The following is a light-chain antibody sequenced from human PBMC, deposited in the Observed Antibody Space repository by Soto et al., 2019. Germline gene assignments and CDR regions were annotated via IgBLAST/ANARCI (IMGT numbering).Light chain of an antibody. CDR2: SNN. Sequence: QSVLTQPPSASGTPVQRVTISCSGSSSNIGSNTVYWYQQLPGTAHKLLIYSNNQRPSGVPDRFSGSKSGTSASLAISGLLSEDEADYYCAEWDDSPNGVVFGGGTKVPVL. CDR3: AEWDDSPNGVV. V-gene: IGLV1-44*01. CDR1: SSNIGSNT. J-gene: IGLJ2*01.